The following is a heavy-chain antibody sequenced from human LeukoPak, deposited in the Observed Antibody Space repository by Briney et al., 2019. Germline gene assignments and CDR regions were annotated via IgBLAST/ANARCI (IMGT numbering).Heavy chain of an antibody. J-gene: IGHJ4*02. V-gene: IGHV3-23*01. CDR2: INAFGAST. CDR1: GFTFSGYA. CDR3: AKVALGYCSGGSCCYFDY. Sequence: PGGSLRLSCAASGFTFSGYAMSWVRQAPEKGLEWVSSINAFGASTYYADSVKGRFTISRDNSKSTLYLQMNSLRAEDTAVYYCAKVALGYCSGGSCCYFDYGGQGTLVTVSS. D-gene: IGHD2-15*01.